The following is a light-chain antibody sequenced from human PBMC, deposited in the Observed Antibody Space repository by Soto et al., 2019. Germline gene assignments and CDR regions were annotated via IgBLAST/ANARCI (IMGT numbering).Light chain of an antibody. CDR3: QQYGSSPRT. V-gene: IGKV3-20*01. CDR2: GAS. CDR1: PSVSSY. Sequence: EIVMTPSPATLSVSPGARATLSGRASPSVSSYLAWYQQKPGQAPRLLIYGASSRATGIPDRFSGSGSGTDFTLIISRLEPEDFAVYYCQQYGSSPRTFGQGTKVDIK. J-gene: IGKJ1*01.